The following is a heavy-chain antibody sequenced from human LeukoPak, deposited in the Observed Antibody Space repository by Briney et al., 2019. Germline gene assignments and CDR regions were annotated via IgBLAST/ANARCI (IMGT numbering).Heavy chain of an antibody. CDR1: GFTFSTYA. V-gene: IGHV3-23*01. CDR3: AKLSGETTAPY. J-gene: IGHJ4*02. D-gene: IGHD4-17*01. Sequence: GGSLRLSCAASGFTFSTYAMSWVRQAPGKGLEWVSLIGGSDGRTRYADSVKGRFTISRDNSKNTLYLEMNSLRAEDTAVYYCAKLSGETTAPYWGQGTLVTVSS. CDR2: IGGSDGRT.